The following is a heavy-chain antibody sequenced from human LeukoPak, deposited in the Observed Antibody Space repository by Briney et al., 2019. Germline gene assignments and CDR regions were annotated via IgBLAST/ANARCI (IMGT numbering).Heavy chain of an antibody. D-gene: IGHD3-22*01. V-gene: IGHV3-23*01. CDR2: ISGSGGST. CDR3: AKDPETYYYDSSGDPDY. Sequence: GGSLRLSCAASGFTFSSYAMSWVRQAPGKGLEWVSAISGSGGSTYYADSVKGRFTISRDNSKNTLYLQMNSLRAEDTAVYYCAKDPETYYYDSSGDPDYWGQGTLVTVSS. J-gene: IGHJ4*02. CDR1: GFTFSSYA.